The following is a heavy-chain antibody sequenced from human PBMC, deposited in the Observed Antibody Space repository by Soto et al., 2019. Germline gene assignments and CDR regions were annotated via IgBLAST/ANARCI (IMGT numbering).Heavy chain of an antibody. V-gene: IGHV1-69*13. D-gene: IGHD3-3*01. CDR2: IIPIFGTA. J-gene: IGHJ6*02. Sequence: SVKVSCKASGGTFSSYAISWVRQAPGQGLEWMGGIIPIFGTANYAQKFQGRVTITADESTSTAYMELSSLRSEDTAVYYCARLLRYDFWSGYSDYHYYGMDVWGQGTTVTVSS. CDR1: GGTFSSYA. CDR3: ARLLRYDFWSGYSDYHYYGMDV.